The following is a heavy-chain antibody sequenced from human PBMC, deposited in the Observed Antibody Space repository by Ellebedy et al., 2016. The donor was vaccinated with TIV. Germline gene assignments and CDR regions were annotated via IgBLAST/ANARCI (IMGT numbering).Heavy chain of an antibody. CDR2: ISWNSGSI. CDR3: ATLPAPAKEYQPPTDY. CDR1: GFTFDDYA. Sequence: PGGSLRLSCAASGFTFDDYAMHWVRQAPGKGLEWVSGISWNSGSIGYADSVKGRFTISRDNAKNSLYLQMNSLRAEDTAVYYCATLPAPAKEYQPPTDYWGQGTLVTVSS. D-gene: IGHD2-2*01. V-gene: IGHV3-9*01. J-gene: IGHJ4*02.